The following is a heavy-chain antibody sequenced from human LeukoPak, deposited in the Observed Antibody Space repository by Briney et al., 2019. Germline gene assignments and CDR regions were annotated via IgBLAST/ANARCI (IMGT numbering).Heavy chain of an antibody. J-gene: IGHJ3*02. Sequence: SETLSLTCTVSGGSISSGSYYWSWIRQPAGKGLEWIGRIYTSGSTNYNPSLKSRVTISVDTSKDQFSLKLSSVTAADTAVYYCAREWSSGWSRRDDAFDIWGQGTMVTVSS. V-gene: IGHV4-61*02. D-gene: IGHD6-19*01. CDR3: AREWSSGWSRRDDAFDI. CDR1: GGSISSGSYY. CDR2: IYTSGST.